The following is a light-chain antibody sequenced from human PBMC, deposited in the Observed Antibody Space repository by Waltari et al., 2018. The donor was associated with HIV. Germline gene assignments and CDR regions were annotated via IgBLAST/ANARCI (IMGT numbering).Light chain of an antibody. J-gene: IGLJ3*02. CDR3: ASFTGDNTLL. Sequence: SAVTQPASVSGLPGPSITISCTGGDSDFGLYNFLSWYPQHPGKLPRLILYDVDSRASGGSDRSAGSTSGHTASLNISGLRAEDEADYYCASFTGDNTLLFGGGTKVTV. CDR1: DSDFGLYNF. V-gene: IGLV2-14*03. CDR2: DVD.